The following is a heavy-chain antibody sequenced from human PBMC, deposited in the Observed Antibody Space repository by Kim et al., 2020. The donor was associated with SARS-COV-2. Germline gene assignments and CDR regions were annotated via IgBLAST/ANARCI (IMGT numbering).Heavy chain of an antibody. CDR1: GGSVSSGSYY. Sequence: SETLSLTCTVSGGSVSSGSYYWSWIRQPPGKGLEWIGYIYYSGSTNYNPSLKSRVTISVDTSKNQFSLKLSSVTAADTAVYYCARGYSSSWLDYYYGMDV. V-gene: IGHV4-61*01. CDR2: IYYSGST. J-gene: IGHJ6*01. D-gene: IGHD6-13*01. CDR3: ARGYSSSWLDYYYGMDV.